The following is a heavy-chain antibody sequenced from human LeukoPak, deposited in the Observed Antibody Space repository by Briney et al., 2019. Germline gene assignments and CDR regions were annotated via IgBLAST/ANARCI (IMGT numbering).Heavy chain of an antibody. D-gene: IGHD6-6*01. Sequence: PSETLSLTCTVSGGSISSYYWSWIRQPPGKGLEWIGYIYYSGSTNYNPSLKSRVTISVDTSKNQFSLKLSSVTAADTAVYYCARAQYSSSPPLYYYYGMDVWGQGTTVTVSS. CDR2: IYYSGST. CDR1: GGSISSYY. J-gene: IGHJ6*02. CDR3: ARAQYSSSPPLYYYYGMDV. V-gene: IGHV4-59*01.